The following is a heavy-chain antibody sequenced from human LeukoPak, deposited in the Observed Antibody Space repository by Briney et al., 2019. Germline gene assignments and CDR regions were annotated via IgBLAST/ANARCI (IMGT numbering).Heavy chain of an antibody. V-gene: IGHV3-30-3*01. CDR2: ISYDGSIN. Sequence: PGGSLRLSCAASGFTFNSYAVHWVRQAPGKGLEWVAVISYDGSINFYAASVKGRFTISRDNSKNTLYLQMNSLRAEDTALYFCARDRRYCSGGSCYFDHFFDYWGQGTLVTVSS. J-gene: IGHJ4*02. CDR3: ARDRRYCSGGSCYFDHFFDY. CDR1: GFTFNSYA. D-gene: IGHD2-15*01.